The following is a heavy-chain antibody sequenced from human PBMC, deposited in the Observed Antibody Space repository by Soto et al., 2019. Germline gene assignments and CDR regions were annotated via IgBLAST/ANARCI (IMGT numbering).Heavy chain of an antibody. CDR1: GFTVSTNY. CDR3: ASGQQVILRYYYGLDV. D-gene: IGHD6-13*01. J-gene: IGHJ6*02. V-gene: IGHV3-53*01. CDR2: IYYDDGST. Sequence: GGSLRLSCAVSGFTVSTNYMSWVRQAPGKGLEWVSVIYYDDGSTYYADSVKGRFSISRDSSRNTLYLQMNSLRAEDTAVYYCASGQQVILRYYYGLDVWGQGTKVTVSS.